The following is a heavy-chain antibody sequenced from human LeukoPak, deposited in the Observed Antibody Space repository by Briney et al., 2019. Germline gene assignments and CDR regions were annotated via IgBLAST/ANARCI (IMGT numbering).Heavy chain of an antibody. CDR1: GHTFANSY. CDR2: INPSGGHT. V-gene: IGHV1-46*01. D-gene: IGHD1-7*01. J-gene: IGHJ4*02. CDR3: ARGANWNYDY. Sequence: ASVKVSCKASGHTFANSYIHWVRQAPGQGLEWMGLINPSGGHTTYTQKYQGRVTMTRDMSTSTVYMELASLRSDDTAVYYCARGANWNYDYWGQGTLVTVSS.